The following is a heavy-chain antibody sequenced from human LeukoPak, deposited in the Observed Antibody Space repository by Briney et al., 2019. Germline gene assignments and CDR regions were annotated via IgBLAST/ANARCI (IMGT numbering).Heavy chain of an antibody. CDR1: GYTFTGYY. CDR3: ARSLEWLLFDWSDP. J-gene: IGHJ5*02. D-gene: IGHD3-3*01. V-gene: IGHV1-2*06. Sequence: GASVKVSCKASGYTFTGYYMHWVRQAPGQGLEWMGRINPNSGGTNYAQKFQGRVTMTRDTSISTAYMELSRLRSDDTAVYYCARSLEWLLFDWSDPWGQGTLVTVSS. CDR2: INPNSGGT.